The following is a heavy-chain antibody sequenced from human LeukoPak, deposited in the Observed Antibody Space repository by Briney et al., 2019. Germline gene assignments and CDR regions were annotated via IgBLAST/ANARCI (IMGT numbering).Heavy chain of an antibody. CDR3: ATFWSGSMDV. D-gene: IGHD3-3*01. CDR1: GFTFSSYS. V-gene: IGHV3-21*01. Sequence: GGSLRLSCAASGFTFSSYSMTWVRQAPGKGLEWVSSISSSSSYIYYADSVEGRFTISRDNAKNSLYLQMNSLRAEDTAVYYCATFWSGSMDVWGQGTTVTVSS. CDR2: ISSSSSYI. J-gene: IGHJ6*02.